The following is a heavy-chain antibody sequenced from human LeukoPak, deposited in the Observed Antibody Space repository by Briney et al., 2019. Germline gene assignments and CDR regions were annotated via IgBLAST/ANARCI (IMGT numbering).Heavy chain of an antibody. Sequence: GGSLRLSCAASGFTFSSYGMHWVRQAPGKGLEWVAVISYDGSNKYYADSVKGRFTISRDNSKYTLYLQMNSLRAEDTAVYYCAKTSDSGWYNDYWGQGTLVTVSS. D-gene: IGHD6-19*01. CDR2: ISYDGSNK. CDR1: GFTFSSYG. V-gene: IGHV3-30*18. CDR3: AKTSDSGWYNDY. J-gene: IGHJ4*02.